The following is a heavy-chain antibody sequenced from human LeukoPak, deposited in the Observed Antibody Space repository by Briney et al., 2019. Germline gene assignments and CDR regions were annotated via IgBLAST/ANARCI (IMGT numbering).Heavy chain of an antibody. CDR3: AREEFLHEIDSSGYFVY. V-gene: IGHV4-4*07. Sequence: SETLSLTCTVSGGSLTGYYWNWIRQPAGQGLEWLGRVYSSGVGNYNPSLTSRVTMSVDTSKDQFSLKLTSLTAADTAVYYCAREEFLHEIDSSGYFVYWGQGTLVTVSS. J-gene: IGHJ4*02. CDR2: VYSSGVG. CDR1: GGSLTGYY. D-gene: IGHD3-22*01.